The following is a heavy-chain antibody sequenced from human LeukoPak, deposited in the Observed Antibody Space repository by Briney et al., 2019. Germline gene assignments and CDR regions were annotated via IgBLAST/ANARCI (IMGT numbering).Heavy chain of an antibody. D-gene: IGHD6-13*01. V-gene: IGHV3-49*02. J-gene: IGHJ6*02. CDR3: TRSQLVPHRGMDV. Sequence: VKGRFTISRDDSKSIAYLQMNSLKTEDTAVYYCTRSQLVPHRGMDVGGQGTTVTVSS.